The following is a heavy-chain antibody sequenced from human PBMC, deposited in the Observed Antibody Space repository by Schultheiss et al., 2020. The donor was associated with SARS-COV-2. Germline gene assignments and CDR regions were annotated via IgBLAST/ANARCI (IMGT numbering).Heavy chain of an antibody. CDR3: AKLYDSGAYYSDH. Sequence: GGSLRLSCAVSGFTFSSYAMGWVRQAPGKGLEWVSSISSSSSYIYYADSVKGRFTISRDNAKNSLYLQMNSLRAEDTAIYYCAKLYDSGAYYSDHWGQGTLVTVSS. D-gene: IGHD3-22*01. CDR1: GFTFSSYA. V-gene: IGHV3-21*04. CDR2: ISSSSSYI. J-gene: IGHJ4*02.